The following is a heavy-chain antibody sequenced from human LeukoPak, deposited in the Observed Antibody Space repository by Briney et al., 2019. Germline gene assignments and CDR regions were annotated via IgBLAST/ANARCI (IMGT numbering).Heavy chain of an antibody. CDR1: GGSFSGYY. CDR2: IYTSGST. D-gene: IGHD2-2*01. Sequence: KPSETLSLTCAVYGGSFSGYYWSWIRQPAGKGLEWIGRIYTSGSTNYNPSLKSRVTMSVDTSKNQFSLKLSSVTAADTAVYYCASAFTTVPAQTDWYFDLWGRGTLVTVSS. V-gene: IGHV4-59*10. J-gene: IGHJ2*01. CDR3: ASAFTTVPAQTDWYFDL.